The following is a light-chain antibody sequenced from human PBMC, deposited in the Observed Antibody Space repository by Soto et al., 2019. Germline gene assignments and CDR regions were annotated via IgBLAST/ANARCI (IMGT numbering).Light chain of an antibody. CDR3: QQYGSSPRYT. CDR2: GAS. CDR1: QSVSSSY. J-gene: IGKJ2*01. V-gene: IGKV3-20*01. Sequence: EIVLTQSPGTLSLSPGERATLSCRASQSVSSSYLAWYQQKPGQAPRLLSYGASSRATGIPDRFSGSGSGTDFTLTISRLEPEDFAVYYRQQYGSSPRYTFGQGTK.